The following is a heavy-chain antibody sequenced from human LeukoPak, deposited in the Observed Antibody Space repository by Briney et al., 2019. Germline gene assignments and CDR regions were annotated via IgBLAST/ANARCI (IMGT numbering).Heavy chain of an antibody. J-gene: IGHJ1*01. D-gene: IGHD3-22*01. Sequence: SETLSLTCTVSGGXISSYYCSWIRQPPGKGLEWIGYIDYSGSTNYNPSLKSRVTISVDTSKNQFSLKLSSVTAADTAVYYCARGVSYYDSSGYYNEYFQHWGQGTLVTVSS. CDR2: IDYSGST. V-gene: IGHV4-59*08. CDR3: ARGVSYYDSSGYYNEYFQH. CDR1: GGXISSYY.